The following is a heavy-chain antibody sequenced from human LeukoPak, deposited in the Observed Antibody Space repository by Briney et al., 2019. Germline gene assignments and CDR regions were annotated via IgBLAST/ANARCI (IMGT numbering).Heavy chain of an antibody. J-gene: IGHJ6*02. Sequence: GGSLRLSCAASGFTFSSYAMSWVRQAPGKGLEWVSAISGSGGSTYYADSVKGRFTISRDNSKSTLCLQMNSLRAEDTAVYYCAKESLRFYGMDVWGQGTTVTVSS. D-gene: IGHD4-17*01. V-gene: IGHV3-23*01. CDR2: ISGSGGST. CDR3: AKESLRFYGMDV. CDR1: GFTFSSYA.